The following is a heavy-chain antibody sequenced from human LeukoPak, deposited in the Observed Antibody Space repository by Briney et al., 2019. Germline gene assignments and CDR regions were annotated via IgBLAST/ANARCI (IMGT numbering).Heavy chain of an antibody. CDR2: MNPNSGNT. D-gene: IGHD4-11*01. J-gene: IGHJ5*02. CDR1: GYTFTSYY. Sequence: ASVKVSCKASGYTFTSYYMHWVRQATGQGLEWMGWMNPNSGNTGYAQKFQGRVTITRNTSISTAYMELSSLRSEDTAVYYCARNSNYGFDPWGQGTLVTVSS. V-gene: IGHV1-8*03. CDR3: ARNSNYGFDP.